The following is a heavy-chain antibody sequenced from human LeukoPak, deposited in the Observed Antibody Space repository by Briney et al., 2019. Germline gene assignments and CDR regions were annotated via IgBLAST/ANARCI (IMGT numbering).Heavy chain of an antibody. CDR1: GFTFSNFY. Sequence: GGSLRLSCAASGFTFSNFYMSWIRQAPGKGLEWVSSMSSSGISIYYADSVKGRFSISRDNAKNSLYLLINSLRAEDTAVYFCATNSGTYRDALDIWGQGTMVTVSS. CDR3: ATNSGTYRDALDI. CDR2: MSSSGISI. J-gene: IGHJ3*02. V-gene: IGHV3-11*01. D-gene: IGHD1-26*01.